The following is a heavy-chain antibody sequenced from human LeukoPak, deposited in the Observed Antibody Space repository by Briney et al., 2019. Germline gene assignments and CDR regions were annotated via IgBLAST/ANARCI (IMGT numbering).Heavy chain of an antibody. CDR2: ISYDGSNK. CDR1: GFTFSRHD. J-gene: IGHJ4*02. Sequence: PGGSLRLSCVASGFTFSRHDMNWVRQAPGKGLEWVAVISYDGSNKYYADSVKGRFTISRDNSKNTLYLQMNSLRAEDTAVYYCAKGDWNSFDFWGQGSLVTVSS. V-gene: IGHV3-30*18. D-gene: IGHD1-7*01. CDR3: AKGDWNSFDF.